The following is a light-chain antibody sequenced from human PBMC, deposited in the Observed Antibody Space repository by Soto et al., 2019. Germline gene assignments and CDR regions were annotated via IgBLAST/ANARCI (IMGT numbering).Light chain of an antibody. Sequence: EIVLTQSPGTLSLSPGERATLSCRASQSVSSSYLAWYQQKPGQAPRLLIYDASVRATGVPARFSGSGSGTDFSLTISSLEPEDFAIYYCQQRSIWPPWTFGQGTKVDI. J-gene: IGKJ1*01. V-gene: IGKV3D-20*02. CDR2: DAS. CDR1: QSVSSSY. CDR3: QQRSIWPPWT.